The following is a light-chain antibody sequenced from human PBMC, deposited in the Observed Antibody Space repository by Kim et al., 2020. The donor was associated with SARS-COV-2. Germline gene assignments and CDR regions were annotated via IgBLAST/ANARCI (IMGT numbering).Light chain of an antibody. CDR2: AAS. V-gene: IGKV1-12*01. Sequence: DIQMTQSPCFVFASVGDRVTITCRASQDIRSRLAWYQVKPGKAPNLLIYAASSSLSGVPSRFSGSGSGTDFTLTINTLQPEDFATYYCLQTSSFPRTFGGGTKVDIK. CDR3: LQTSSFPRT. J-gene: IGKJ4*01. CDR1: QDIRSR.